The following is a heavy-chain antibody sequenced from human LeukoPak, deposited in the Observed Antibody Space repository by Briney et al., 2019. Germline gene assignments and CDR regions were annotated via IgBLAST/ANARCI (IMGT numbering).Heavy chain of an antibody. V-gene: IGHV3-66*01. CDR1: GFTVSTNY. J-gene: IGHJ4*02. Sequence: GGSLRLSCAASGFTVSTNYMSWVRQAPGKGLEWVSLIYSGGGTYYADSVKGRFTISRDNSRNTLSLQMNSLRVDDTAVYYCARGFRSVTTWGYSDYWGQGALVTVSS. D-gene: IGHD4-17*01. CDR2: IYSGGGT. CDR3: ARGFRSVTTWGYSDY.